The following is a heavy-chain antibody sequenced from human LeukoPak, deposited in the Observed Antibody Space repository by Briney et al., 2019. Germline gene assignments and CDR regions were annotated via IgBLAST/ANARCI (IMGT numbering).Heavy chain of an antibody. CDR2: ISSSGSTI. Sequence: GGSLRLSCAASGFTFSSYSMNWVRQAPGKGLEWVSYISSSGSTIYYADSVKGRFTISRDNAKNSLYLQMNSLRAEDTAVYYCARDTRAIVGARADAFDIWGQGTMVTVSS. J-gene: IGHJ3*02. V-gene: IGHV3-48*04. CDR3: ARDTRAIVGARADAFDI. D-gene: IGHD1-26*01. CDR1: GFTFSSYS.